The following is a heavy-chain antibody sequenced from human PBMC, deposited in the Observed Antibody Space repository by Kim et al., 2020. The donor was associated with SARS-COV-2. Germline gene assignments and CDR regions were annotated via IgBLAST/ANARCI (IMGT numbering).Heavy chain of an antibody. V-gene: IGHV3-11*01. J-gene: IGHJ6*02. CDR1: GFTFSDFY. CDR2: ISDSGSTI. D-gene: IGHD6-19*01. Sequence: GGSLRLSCAASGFTFSDFYMSWIRQTPGKGLEWVAYISDSGSTIYYADSVKGRFTISRDNAKKSLYLQMNSRRAEDTAVFYCARDRGWYGASHYYGIDVWGQGTTVTVSS. CDR3: ARDRGWYGASHYYGIDV.